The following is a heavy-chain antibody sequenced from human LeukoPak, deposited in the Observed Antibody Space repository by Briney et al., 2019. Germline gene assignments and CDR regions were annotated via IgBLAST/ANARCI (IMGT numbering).Heavy chain of an antibody. Sequence: PGGSLRLSCAASGFTFSSYSINWVRQAPGKGLEWVSSISGSSSSIYYKESVRGRFTISRDNSKNSVYLQMNSLRAEDTAVYYCARFVANWNPGGMDVWGQGTTVTVSS. D-gene: IGHD1-20*01. CDR2: ISGSSSSI. CDR1: GFTFSSYS. CDR3: ARFVANWNPGGMDV. V-gene: IGHV3-21*01. J-gene: IGHJ6*02.